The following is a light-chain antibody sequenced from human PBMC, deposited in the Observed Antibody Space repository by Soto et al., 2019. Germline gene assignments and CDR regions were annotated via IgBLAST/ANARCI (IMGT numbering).Light chain of an antibody. J-gene: IGKJ5*01. CDR2: DAS. V-gene: IGKV3-11*01. Sequence: EIVLTQSPATLSLSPGERATLSCRASQSVGSYLAWHQQKPGQAPRLLLYDASNRATGIPARFSGSGSGTDFTLTVSSLEPEDFAVYYCQQRRNWPPTFGQGTRLE. CDR1: QSVGSY. CDR3: QQRRNWPPT.